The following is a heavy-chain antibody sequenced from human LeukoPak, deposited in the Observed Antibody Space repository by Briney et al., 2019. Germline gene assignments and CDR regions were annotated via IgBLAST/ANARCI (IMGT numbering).Heavy chain of an antibody. V-gene: IGHV4-39*01. J-gene: IGHJ4*02. CDR3: ARQWEYSSAFFDY. D-gene: IGHD6-19*01. Sequence: PSETLSLTCTVSGGSISSSSYYWGWIRQPPGKWPEWIGTIYYSGDTYYSPSLRSRVTISVDTSKNQFSLKLSSVTAADTAVYYCARQWEYSSAFFDYWGQGTLVTVSS. CDR2: IYYSGDT. CDR1: GGSISSSSYY.